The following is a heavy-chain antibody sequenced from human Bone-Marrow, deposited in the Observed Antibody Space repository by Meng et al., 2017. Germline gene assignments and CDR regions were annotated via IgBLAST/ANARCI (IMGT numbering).Heavy chain of an antibody. D-gene: IGHD1-26*01. V-gene: IGHV4-34*01. CDR3: ARGQYFSWWELLPAFWFDP. CDR2: INHSGST. J-gene: IGHJ5*02. Sequence: GAGPLEAPGTLAPTRAVYGGSFRGYYWSWIRQPPGKGLEWIGEINHSGSTNYNPSLKSRVTISVDTSKNQFSLKLSSVTAADTAVYYCARGQYFSWWELLPAFWFDPWGQGTLVTVSS. CDR1: GGSFRGYY.